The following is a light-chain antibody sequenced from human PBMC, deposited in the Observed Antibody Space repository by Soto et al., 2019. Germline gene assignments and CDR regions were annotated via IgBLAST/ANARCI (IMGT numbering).Light chain of an antibody. CDR3: TSYSSSSPVL. J-gene: IGLJ2*01. CDR2: EVT. Sequence: QSVLTQPASVSGSLGQSITISCTGTSSDVGAYNYVSWYQQHPDKAPKLLIFEVTNRPSGVSGRFSGSKSGITASLSISGLQPEDEADSYCTSYSSSSPVLFGGGTQLTVL. CDR1: SSDVGAYNY. V-gene: IGLV2-14*01.